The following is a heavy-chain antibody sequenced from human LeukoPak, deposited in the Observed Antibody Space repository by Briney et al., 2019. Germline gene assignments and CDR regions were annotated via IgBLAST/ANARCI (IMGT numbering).Heavy chain of an antibody. Sequence: GGSLRLSCAASGFTFSSYAMSCVRQAPGKGLEWVSAITGSGVGTYDADSVKGRFTISRDNAENSLFLQMKSLRAEDTAVYYCARYRVITNDYFDSWGQGTLVTVSS. CDR2: ITGSGVGT. CDR3: ARYRVITNDYFDS. V-gene: IGHV3-23*01. J-gene: IGHJ4*02. CDR1: GFTFSSYA. D-gene: IGHD3-16*01.